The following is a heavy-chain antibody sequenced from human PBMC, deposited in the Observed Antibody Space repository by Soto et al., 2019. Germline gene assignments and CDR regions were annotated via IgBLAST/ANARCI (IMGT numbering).Heavy chain of an antibody. CDR1: SGSISTGNW. CDR3: ARVFSSGSGWMYYFDF. D-gene: IGHD6-25*01. Sequence: QVELQESGPRLMKSSGTLSLTCEVSSGSISTGNWWSWVRQPPGKGLEWIGEIYYTGATNYNPSLKSRVTMTIDKSKDQFSLILTSATAADTAVYYCARVFSSGSGWMYYFDFWGQGILVSVSS. V-gene: IGHV4-4*02. CDR2: IYYTGAT. J-gene: IGHJ4*02.